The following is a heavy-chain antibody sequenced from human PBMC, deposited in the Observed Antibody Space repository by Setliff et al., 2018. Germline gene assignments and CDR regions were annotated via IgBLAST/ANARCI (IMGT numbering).Heavy chain of an antibody. V-gene: IGHV3-30*02. D-gene: IGHD2-8*02. CDR3: AKDNIWSLDD. CDR1: RITFSSFA. J-gene: IGHJ1*01. Sequence: PGGSLRLSCAASRITFSSFAMHWVRQAPGKGLEWVGFIRFDGTIKYYADSVKGRFTISRDNSKNTPYLEMNSLRSEDTGIYYCAKDNIWSLDDWGQGTLVTVSS. CDR2: IRFDGTIK.